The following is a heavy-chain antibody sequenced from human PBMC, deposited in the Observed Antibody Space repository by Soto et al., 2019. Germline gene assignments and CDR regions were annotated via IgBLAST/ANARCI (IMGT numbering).Heavy chain of an antibody. Sequence: QVQLVESGGGVVQPGRSLRLSCAASGFTFSSYGMHWVREAPGKGLEWVAVIWYDGSNKYYADSVKGRFTISRDNSKNTLYLQMNSLRAEDTAVYYCARDTARGSSSGKRNQAPNWFDPWGQGTLVTVSS. CDR1: GFTFSSYG. V-gene: IGHV3-33*01. CDR3: ARDTARGSSSGKRNQAPNWFDP. CDR2: IWYDGSNK. J-gene: IGHJ5*02. D-gene: IGHD6-13*01.